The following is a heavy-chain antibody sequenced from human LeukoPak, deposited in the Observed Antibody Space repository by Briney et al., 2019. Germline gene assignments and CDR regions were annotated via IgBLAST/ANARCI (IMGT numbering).Heavy chain of an antibody. V-gene: IGHV3-30*02. CDR2: IRYDGSNK. CDR3: AKMWRLVDAFDI. Sequence: GGSLRLSCAASGFTFSSYGMHWVRQAPGKGLEWVAFIRYDGSNKYYADSVKGRFTISRDNSKNTLYLQMNSLRAEDTAVYYCAKMWRLVDAFDIWGQGTMVTVSS. D-gene: IGHD2-21*01. J-gene: IGHJ3*02. CDR1: GFTFSSYG.